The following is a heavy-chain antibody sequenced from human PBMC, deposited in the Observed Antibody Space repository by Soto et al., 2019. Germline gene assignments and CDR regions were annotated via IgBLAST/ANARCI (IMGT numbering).Heavy chain of an antibody. CDR3: TRGHRSTSTGTVAF. J-gene: IGHJ4*02. Sequence: GGSLRLSCAASGFTFSSYWMSWVRQAPGKGLEWVANIKQDGSEKYYVDSVKGRFTISRDNAKNTLYLQMNALRVEDTAVYYCTRGHRSTSTGTVAFWGQGTLVTVSS. V-gene: IGHV3-7*04. CDR1: GFTFSSYW. D-gene: IGHD1-1*01. CDR2: IKQDGSEK.